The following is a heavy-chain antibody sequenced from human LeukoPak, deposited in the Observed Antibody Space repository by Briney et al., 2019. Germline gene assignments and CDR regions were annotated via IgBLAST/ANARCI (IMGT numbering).Heavy chain of an antibody. Sequence: GRSLRLSCAASGFIFSTYAMNWVRQAPGKGLEWVAVISDDGRQTYYADSVKGRFTISRGNSKNTVYLQMNSLRDEDSATYYCARVYLERLTAGYFDHWGQGTLVTVSP. CDR2: ISDDGRQT. CDR3: ARVYLERLTAGYFDH. D-gene: IGHD2-8*01. J-gene: IGHJ4*02. CDR1: GFIFSTYA. V-gene: IGHV3-30*04.